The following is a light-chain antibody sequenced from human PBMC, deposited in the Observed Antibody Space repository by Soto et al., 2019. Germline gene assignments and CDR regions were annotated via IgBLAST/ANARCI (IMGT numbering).Light chain of an antibody. Sequence: SYELTQPPSVSVSPGQTASITCSGDKLGDKYACWYQQKPGQSPVLVIYQDSKRPSGIPERFSGSNSGNTATLTISGTQAMDEADYYCQAWDSSTENVFGTGTKV. CDR3: QAWDSSTENV. J-gene: IGLJ1*01. CDR2: QDS. CDR1: KLGDKY. V-gene: IGLV3-1*01.